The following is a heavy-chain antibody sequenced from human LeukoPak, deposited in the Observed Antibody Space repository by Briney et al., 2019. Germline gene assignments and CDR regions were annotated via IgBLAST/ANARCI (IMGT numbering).Heavy chain of an antibody. CDR1: GYTFTSYG. CDR3: AGARVDSSGTEFDY. Sequence: ASVKVSCKASGYTFTSYGISWVRQAPGQGLEWMGWISAYSGNTNYAQKLQGRVTMTTDTSTSTAYMELRSLRSDDTAVYYCAGARVDSSGTEFDYWGQGTLVTVSS. J-gene: IGHJ4*02. CDR2: ISAYSGNT. V-gene: IGHV1-18*01. D-gene: IGHD3-22*01.